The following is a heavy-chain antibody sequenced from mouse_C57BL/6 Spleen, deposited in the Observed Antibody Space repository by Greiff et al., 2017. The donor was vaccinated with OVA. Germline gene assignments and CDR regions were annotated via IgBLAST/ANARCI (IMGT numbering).Heavy chain of an antibody. CDR2: IHPNSGST. J-gene: IGHJ2*01. CDR3: ARYEYDGFDY. V-gene: IGHV1-64*01. D-gene: IGHD2-4*01. Sequence: QVQLQQPGAELVKPGASVKLSCKASGYTFTSYWMHWVKQRPGQGLEWIGMIHPNSGSTNYNEKFKSKATLTVDKSSSTAYMQLSSLTSEDSSVYYCARYEYDGFDYWGQGTTLTVSS. CDR1: GYTFTSYW.